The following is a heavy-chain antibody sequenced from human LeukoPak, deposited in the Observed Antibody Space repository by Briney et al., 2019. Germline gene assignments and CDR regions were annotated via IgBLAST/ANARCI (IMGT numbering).Heavy chain of an antibody. CDR2: FDPEDGET. Sequence: ASVKVSCKVSGYTLTELSMHWVRQAPGKGLEWMGGFDPEDGETIYAQKFQGRVTMTEDTSTDTAYMELSSLRSEDTAVYYCATVSGLGSYYINWFDPWGQGTLVTVSS. CDR1: GYTLTELS. CDR3: ATVSGLGSYYINWFDP. D-gene: IGHD3-10*01. J-gene: IGHJ5*02. V-gene: IGHV1-24*01.